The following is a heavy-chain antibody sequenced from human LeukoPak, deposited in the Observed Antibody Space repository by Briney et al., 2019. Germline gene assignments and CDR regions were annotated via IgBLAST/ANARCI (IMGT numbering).Heavy chain of an antibody. CDR2: IYFSGST. D-gene: IGHD2-21*01. CDR1: GGSICGGGYY. J-gene: IGHJ4*02. V-gene: IGHV4-30-4*08. Sequence: PSETLSLTCTVSGGSICGGGYYWSWIRQHPGKGLEWIGYIYFSGSTHYNPSLKSRVTMSIDTSKNQFSLKLSSVTAADTAVYYCARVGLEGLWGYWGQGTVVTVSS. CDR3: ARVGLEGLWGY.